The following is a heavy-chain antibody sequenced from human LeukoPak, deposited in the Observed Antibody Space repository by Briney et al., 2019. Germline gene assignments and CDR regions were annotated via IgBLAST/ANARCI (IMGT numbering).Heavy chain of an antibody. CDR1: GFILRGHA. V-gene: IGHV3-64D*06. J-gene: IGHJ4*02. CDR3: VKDNEAGGSPFDR. Sequence: GGSLRLSCSASGFILRGHAMHWVRQAPGKGLEYVSRISDNGGSTYYADSVKGRFTISRDNSKNTLYLQMSSLRAVDTAVYYCVKDNEAGGSPFDRWGQGTLVTVSS. D-gene: IGHD1-1*01. CDR2: ISDNGGST.